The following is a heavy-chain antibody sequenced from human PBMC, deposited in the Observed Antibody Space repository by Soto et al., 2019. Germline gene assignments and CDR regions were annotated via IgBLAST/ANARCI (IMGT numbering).Heavy chain of an antibody. CDR3: ARHSPNSGLLWFGDPRQPFDP. CDR1: GGSISSSSYY. CDR2: IYYSGST. D-gene: IGHD3-10*01. J-gene: IGHJ5*02. Sequence: QLQLQESGPGLVKPSETLSLTCTVSGGSISSSSYYWGWIRQPPGKGLEWIGSIYYSGSTYYNPSLKSRVTISVDTSKNQFSLKLSSVTAADTAVYYCARHSPNSGLLWFGDPRQPFDPWGQGTLVTVSS. V-gene: IGHV4-39*01.